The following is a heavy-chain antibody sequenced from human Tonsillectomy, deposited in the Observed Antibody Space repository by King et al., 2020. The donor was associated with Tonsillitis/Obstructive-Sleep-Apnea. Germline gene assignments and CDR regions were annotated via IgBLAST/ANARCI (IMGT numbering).Heavy chain of an antibody. CDR1: GYTFTGYY. J-gene: IGHJ6*02. D-gene: IGHD3-3*01. V-gene: IGHV1-2*02. Sequence: HVQLVQSGAEVKKPGASVKVSCKASGYTFTGYYMHWVRQAPGQGLEWMGWINPNSGGTNYAQKFQGRVTMTRDTSISTAYMELSRLRSDDTAVYYCAGTYVDFWSGYYYYVIDVCGQGPTVTVSS. CDR3: AGTYVDFWSGYYYYVIDV. CDR2: INPNSGGT.